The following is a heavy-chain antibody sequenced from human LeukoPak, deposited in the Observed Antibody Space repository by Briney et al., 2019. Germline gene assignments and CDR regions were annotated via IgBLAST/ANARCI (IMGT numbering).Heavy chain of an antibody. CDR2: INPNSGGT. V-gene: IGHV1-2*06. CDR3: ARGRLVVPAAMPVSIDY. D-gene: IGHD2-2*01. J-gene: IGHJ4*02. Sequence: ASVKVSCKASGNTFTGYYMHWVRQAPGQGLEWMGRINPNSGGTNYAQKFQDRVTMTRDTSISTAYMELSRLRSDDTAVYCCARGRLVVPAAMPVSIDYWGQGTLVTVSS. CDR1: GNTFTGYY.